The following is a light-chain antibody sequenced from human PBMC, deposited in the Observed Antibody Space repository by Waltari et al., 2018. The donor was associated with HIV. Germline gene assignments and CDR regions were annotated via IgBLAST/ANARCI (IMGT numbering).Light chain of an antibody. CDR3: SSYTTNNTRV. CDR2: EVR. CDR1: SSDVGAYNY. Sequence: QSALTQPASVSGSPGQSITISCSGTSSDVGAYNYVSWYQQHPGKAPKLMIYEVRNRPSGVSNRFSASKSGNTASLTISGLQAEDEADYYCSSYTTNNTRVFGGGTKLTVL. J-gene: IGLJ3*02. V-gene: IGLV2-14*03.